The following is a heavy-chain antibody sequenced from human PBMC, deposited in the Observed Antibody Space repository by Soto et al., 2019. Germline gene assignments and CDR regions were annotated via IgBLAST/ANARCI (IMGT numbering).Heavy chain of an antibody. Sequence: QLQLQESGPGLVKPSETLSLTCTVSGGSISSSSYYWGWIRQPPGKGLEWIGSIYYSGSTYYNPSLTSRVTISVDTSKNQFSLKLRSVTAADTAVYYCARLIVTTVTSYFDYWGQGTLVTVSS. CDR3: ARLIVTTVTSYFDY. CDR1: GGSISSSSYY. J-gene: IGHJ4*02. CDR2: IYYSGST. D-gene: IGHD4-17*01. V-gene: IGHV4-39*01.